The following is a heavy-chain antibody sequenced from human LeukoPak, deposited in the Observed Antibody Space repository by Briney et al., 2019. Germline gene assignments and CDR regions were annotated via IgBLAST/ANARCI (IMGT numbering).Heavy chain of an antibody. CDR3: VRVVYLRLVRLFDY. Sequence: PSETLSLTCTVSGGSISSTNWWSWVRQPPGKGLEWIGEISHSGRTNYNPSLKSRVTISLDKSKNQFSLKQSSVTAADTAVYYCVRVVYLRLVRLFDYWGQGTLVTVSS. V-gene: IGHV4-4*02. D-gene: IGHD6-19*01. J-gene: IGHJ4*02. CDR1: GGSISSTNW. CDR2: ISHSGRT.